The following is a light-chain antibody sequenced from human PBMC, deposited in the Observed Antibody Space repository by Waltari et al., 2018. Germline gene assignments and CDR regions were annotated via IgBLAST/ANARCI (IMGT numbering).Light chain of an antibody. CDR3: ASYSSTSAPYV. CDR1: SSDIGAYDH. J-gene: IGLJ1*01. CDR2: DVN. Sequence: QSALTQPASVSGSLGQSITLPCTGTSSDIGAYDHVSWYQQPPGKAPKLVIYDVNYRPPGISDRFSASKSGNTASLTISGLQSDDEADYSCASYSSTSAPYVFGSGTTVTVL. V-gene: IGLV2-14*03.